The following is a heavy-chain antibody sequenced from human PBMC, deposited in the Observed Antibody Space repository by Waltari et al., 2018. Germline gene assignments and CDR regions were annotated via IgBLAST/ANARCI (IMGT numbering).Heavy chain of an antibody. Sequence: LQESGPGLVKPSQTLSLTCTVSGGSISRGSYYWSWIRQPAGKGLEWIGRIYTSGSTNYNHPLHGRVTISVDTSKHQFSLKLSSVTAAGTAVYYCARDRAARPWYYYYYMDVWGKGTTVTVSS. V-gene: IGHV4-61*02. J-gene: IGHJ6*03. D-gene: IGHD6-6*01. CDR1: GGSISRGSYY. CDR3: ARDRAARPWYYYYYMDV. CDR2: IYTSGST.